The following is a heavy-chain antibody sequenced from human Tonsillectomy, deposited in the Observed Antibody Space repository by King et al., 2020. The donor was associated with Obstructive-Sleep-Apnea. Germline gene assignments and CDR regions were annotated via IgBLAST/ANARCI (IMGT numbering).Heavy chain of an antibody. CDR2: IYYSGST. D-gene: IGHD6-13*01. V-gene: IGHV4-59*01. Sequence: QLQESGPGLVKPSETLSLTCTVSVGSISSYYWSWIRQPPGKGLEWIGFIYYSGSTTYNPSLKSRVTISVDTSKNQFSLKLSSVTAADTAVYYCARGTSSSWYYGYFDYWGQGTLVTVSS. CDR3: ARGTSSSWYYGYFDY. J-gene: IGHJ4*02. CDR1: VGSISSYY.